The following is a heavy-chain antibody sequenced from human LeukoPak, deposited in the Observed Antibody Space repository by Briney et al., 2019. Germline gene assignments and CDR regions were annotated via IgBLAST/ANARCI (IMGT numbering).Heavy chain of an antibody. Sequence: SETLSLTCTVSGGSLSSYYWSWIRQPPGKGLEWIGYIYYSGSTNYNPSLKSRVTISVDTSKNQFSLKLSSVTAADTAVYYCARNRDAPPLYWTFDYWGQGTLVTVSS. J-gene: IGHJ4*02. D-gene: IGHD3/OR15-3a*01. V-gene: IGHV4-59*12. CDR2: IYYSGST. CDR1: GGSLSSYY. CDR3: ARNRDAPPLYWTFDY.